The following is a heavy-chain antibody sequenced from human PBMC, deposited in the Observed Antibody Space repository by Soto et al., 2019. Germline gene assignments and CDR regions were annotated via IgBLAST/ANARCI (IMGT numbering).Heavy chain of an antibody. CDR3: ASSGGAPHYYYYGMDV. J-gene: IGHJ6*02. D-gene: IGHD1-26*01. CDR1: GYTFTSYG. CDR2: IIPIFGTA. Sequence: SVKVSCKASGYTFTSYGISWVRQAPGQGLEWMGGIIPIFGTANYAQKFQGRVTITADESTSTAYMELSSLRSEDTAVYYCASSGGAPHYYYYGMDVWGQGTTVTVSS. V-gene: IGHV1-69*13.